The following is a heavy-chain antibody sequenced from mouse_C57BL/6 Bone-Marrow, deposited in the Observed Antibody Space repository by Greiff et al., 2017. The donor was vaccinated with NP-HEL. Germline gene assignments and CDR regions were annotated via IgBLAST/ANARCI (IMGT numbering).Heavy chain of an antibody. CDR1: GFSLSTFGMG. Sequence: ESGPGILQPSQTLSLTCSFSGFSLSTFGMGVGWIRQPSGKGLEWLAHIWWDDDKYYNPALKRRLTISKDTSKNQVFLKIANVDTADTATDYCARVYDGYSLYAYWGQGTLVTVSA. CDR2: IWWDDDK. J-gene: IGHJ3*01. D-gene: IGHD2-3*01. V-gene: IGHV8-8*01. CDR3: ARVYDGYSLYAY.